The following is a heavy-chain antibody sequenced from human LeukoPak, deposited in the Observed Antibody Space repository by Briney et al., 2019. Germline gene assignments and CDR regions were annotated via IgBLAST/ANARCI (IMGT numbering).Heavy chain of an antibody. CDR2: INAGNGNT. CDR1: GYTFTSYA. D-gene: IGHD5-12*01. Sequence: ASVKVSCKASGYTFTSYAMHWVRQAPGQRLEWMGWINAGNGNTKYSQKFQGRVTITRDTSASTAYMELSSLRSEDTAVYYCARDSQDISGLDPWGQGTLVTVSS. J-gene: IGHJ5*02. CDR3: ARDSQDISGLDP. V-gene: IGHV1-3*01.